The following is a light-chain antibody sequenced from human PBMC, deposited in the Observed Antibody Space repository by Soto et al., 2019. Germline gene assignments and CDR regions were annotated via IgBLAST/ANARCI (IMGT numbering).Light chain of an antibody. V-gene: IGKV1D-16*01. CDR3: HLYHTYTST. CDR2: ASS. Sequence: DIQMTQSPSSLSASVGDRVTITCRASQGISSWLASYQQKPEKAPKSLIYASSSLQSGVPSRFSSSGFETHFNIPSINLQPEDVAPDYCHLYHTYTSTFGQWTKLEI. CDR1: QGISSW. J-gene: IGKJ2*01.